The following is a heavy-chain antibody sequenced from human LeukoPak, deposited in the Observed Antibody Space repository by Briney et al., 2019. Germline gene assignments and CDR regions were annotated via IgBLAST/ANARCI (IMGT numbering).Heavy chain of an antibody. Sequence: GGSLRLSCVASGFAFSTNWMNWVRQAPGEGLEWVANIEQGGSHVNYADSVKGRFTISRDNAKNSLYLQMDSLRAEDTALYYCARAPITSPFYFDYWGQGTLVTVSS. CDR1: GFAFSTNW. D-gene: IGHD2-2*01. CDR2: IEQGGSHV. J-gene: IGHJ4*02. CDR3: ARAPITSPFYFDY. V-gene: IGHV3-7*03.